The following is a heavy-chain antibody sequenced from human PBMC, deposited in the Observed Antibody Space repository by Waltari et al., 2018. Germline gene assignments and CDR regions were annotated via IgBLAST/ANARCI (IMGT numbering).Heavy chain of an antibody. Sequence: EVQLLESGGGLVQPGGSLRLSCAASGFTFSSYALSWVRQAPGKGLEWVSVIYSGGSTYYADSVKGRFTISRDNSKNTLYLQMNSLRAEDTAVYYCAKDDSSGYYYFDYWGQGTLVTVSS. J-gene: IGHJ4*02. V-gene: IGHV3-23*03. CDR1: GFTFSSYA. CDR2: IYSGGST. D-gene: IGHD3-22*01. CDR3: AKDDSSGYYYFDY.